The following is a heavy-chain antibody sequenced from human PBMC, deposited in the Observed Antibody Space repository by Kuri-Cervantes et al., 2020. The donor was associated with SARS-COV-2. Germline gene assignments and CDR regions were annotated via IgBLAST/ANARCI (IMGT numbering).Heavy chain of an antibody. CDR3: AKEAQPPYYYRSSGYYSDY. CDR1: GFTFSSYD. D-gene: IGHD3-22*01. Sequence: GESLKISCAACGFTFSSYDMHWVRQATGKGLEWVSAIGTAGDTYYPGSVKGQFTISRDNSKNTLYLQMNNLRAEDTAVYYCAKEAQPPYYYRSSGYYSDYWGRGTLVTVSS. CDR2: IGTAGDT. V-gene: IGHV3-13*03. J-gene: IGHJ4*02.